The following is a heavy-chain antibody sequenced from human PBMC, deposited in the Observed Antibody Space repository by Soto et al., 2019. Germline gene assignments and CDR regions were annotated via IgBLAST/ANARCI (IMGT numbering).Heavy chain of an antibody. CDR1: GFTFSSYA. D-gene: IGHD2-2*01. CDR3: ACSSTSCYDY. V-gene: IGHV3-23*01. Sequence: GGSLRLSCAASGFTFSSYAMSWVRQAPGKGLEWVSAISGSGSSTYYADSVKGRFTISRDNSKNTLYLQMNSLRAEDTAVYYCACSSTSCYDYWGQGTRVTVSS. J-gene: IGHJ4*02. CDR2: ISGSGSST.